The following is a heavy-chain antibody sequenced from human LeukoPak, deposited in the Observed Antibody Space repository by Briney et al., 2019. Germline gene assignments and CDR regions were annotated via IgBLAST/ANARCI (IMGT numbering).Heavy chain of an antibody. D-gene: IGHD5-18*01. CDR1: GYSFTSYW. Sequence: PGESLKISCKGSGYSFTSYWIGWVRQMPGKGLEWMGIIYPGDSDTRYSPSYRGQVTISADKSISTAYLQWSSLKASDTAMYYCARGGRGPYSPLPDTAMYFPPNNYYFDYWGQGTLVTVSS. V-gene: IGHV5-51*01. CDR3: ARGGRGPYSPLPDTAMYFPPNNYYFDY. J-gene: IGHJ4*02. CDR2: IYPGDSDT.